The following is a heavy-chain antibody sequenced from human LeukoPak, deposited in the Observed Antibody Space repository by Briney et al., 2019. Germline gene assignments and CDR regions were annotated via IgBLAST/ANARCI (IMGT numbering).Heavy chain of an antibody. J-gene: IGHJ4*02. V-gene: IGHV4-4*07. CDR1: GGSISSYY. Sequence: SETLSLTCTVSGGSISSYYWSWLRQPAGKGLAWIGRIYTSGSTNYNPSLKSRVTISVDTSKNQFSLKLSSVTAADTAVYYCARVRKGIEAGQFDYWGQGTLVTVSS. D-gene: IGHD6-19*01. CDR2: IYTSGST. CDR3: ARVRKGIEAGQFDY.